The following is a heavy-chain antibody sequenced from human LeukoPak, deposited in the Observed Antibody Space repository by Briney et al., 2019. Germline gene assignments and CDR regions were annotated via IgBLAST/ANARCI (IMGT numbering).Heavy chain of an antibody. D-gene: IGHD6-13*01. J-gene: IGHJ4*02. Sequence: PGGSLRLSCAASGFTFDDYAMHWVRQAPGKGLEWVSGISWNSGSIGYADSVKGRFTISRDNSKNTLYLQMNSLRAEDTAVYYCARDWQQLVFDYWGQGTLVTVSS. V-gene: IGHV3-9*01. CDR3: ARDWQQLVFDY. CDR2: ISWNSGSI. CDR1: GFTFDDYA.